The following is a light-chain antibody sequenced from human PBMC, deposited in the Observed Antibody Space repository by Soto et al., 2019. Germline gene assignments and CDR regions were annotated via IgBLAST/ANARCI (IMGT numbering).Light chain of an antibody. CDR1: SSDVGGYDY. CDR2: DVS. Sequence: QSVLTQPASVSGSPGQSITISCTGTSSDVGGYDYVSWYQQHPGKAPKLIIYDVSNRPSGISNRFSGSKSGNTASLTISGLQAEDEADYYCASYTSNSTPLFGGGTQLTVL. CDR3: ASYTSNSTPL. V-gene: IGLV2-14*03. J-gene: IGLJ7*01.